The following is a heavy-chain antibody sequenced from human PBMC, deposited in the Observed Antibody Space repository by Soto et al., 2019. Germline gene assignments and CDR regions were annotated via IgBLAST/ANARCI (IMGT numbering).Heavy chain of an antibody. CDR3: ARGLYCSGGSCYYWYFDL. J-gene: IGHJ2*01. CDR2: IYYSGST. V-gene: IGHV4-59*01. CDR1: GGSISSYY. D-gene: IGHD2-15*01. Sequence: QVQLQESGPGLVKPSETLSLTCTVSGGSISSYYWSWIRQPPGKGLEWIGYIYYSGSTNYNPSLKSRVTISVDTSKNQFSLKLSSVTAPDTAVYYCARGLYCSGGSCYYWYFDLWGRGTLVTVSS.